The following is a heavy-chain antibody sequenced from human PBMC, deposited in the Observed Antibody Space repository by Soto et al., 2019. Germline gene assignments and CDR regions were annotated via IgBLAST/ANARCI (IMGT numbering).Heavy chain of an antibody. D-gene: IGHD2-15*01. CDR3: ARDDVLCDGGRCYGVPLGV. CDR1: GFTVSSKY. V-gene: IGHV3-66*01. J-gene: IGHJ6*03. CDR2: IQSGGPT. Sequence: GGSLRLSCAASGFTVSSKYMSWVRQAPGKGLEWVSLIQSGGPTYYADSVKGRFTISRDTSENTVHLQMDSLRAEDTAVYYCARDDVLCDGGRCYGVPLGVWAKGTRVTV.